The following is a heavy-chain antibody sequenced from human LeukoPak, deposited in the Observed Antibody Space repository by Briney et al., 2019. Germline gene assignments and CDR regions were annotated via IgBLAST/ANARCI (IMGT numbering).Heavy chain of an antibody. D-gene: IGHD6-19*01. Sequence: ASVKVSCKASGYTFTSYGISWVRQAPGQGLEWMGWISAYNGNTNYAQKLQGRVTMTTDTSTSTAYMELRSLRSDDTAVYYCARDREAVAGDNWFDPWGQGTLVTVSS. V-gene: IGHV1-18*01. CDR3: ARDREAVAGDNWFDP. CDR1: GYTFTSYG. CDR2: ISAYNGNT. J-gene: IGHJ5*02.